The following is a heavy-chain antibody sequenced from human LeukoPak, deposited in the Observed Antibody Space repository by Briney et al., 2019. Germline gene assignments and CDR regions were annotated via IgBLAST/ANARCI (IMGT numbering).Heavy chain of an antibody. CDR3: ARVVDSSSSGFDY. CDR2: INPNSGGT. J-gene: IGHJ4*02. CDR1: GYTFTGYY. D-gene: IGHD6-6*01. Sequence: ASVKVSCKASGYTFTGYYMHWVRQAPGQGLEWMGWINPNSGGTNYAQKFQGRVTMTRDTSISTACMELSRLRSDDTAVYYCARVVDSSSSGFDYWGQGTLVTVSS. V-gene: IGHV1-2*02.